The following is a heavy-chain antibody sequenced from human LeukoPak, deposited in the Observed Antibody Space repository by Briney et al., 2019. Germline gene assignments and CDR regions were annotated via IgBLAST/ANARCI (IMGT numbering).Heavy chain of an antibody. J-gene: IGHJ3*02. Sequence: GRSLRLSCAASGFTFDDYAMHWVRQAPGKGLEWVSGISWNSGSIGYADSVKGRFTISRDNAKNSLYLQMNSLRAEDPALYYCAKRGGSHDAFDIWGQGTMVTVSS. V-gene: IGHV3-9*01. CDR3: AKRGGSHDAFDI. CDR1: GFTFDDYA. CDR2: ISWNSGSI. D-gene: IGHD3-16*01.